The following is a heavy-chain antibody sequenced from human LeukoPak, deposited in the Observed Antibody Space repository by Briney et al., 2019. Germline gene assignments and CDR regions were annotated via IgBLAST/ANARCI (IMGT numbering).Heavy chain of an antibody. Sequence: PGGSLRLSCAASGFTFSSFWMSWVRQAPGKGLEWVANIKQDGSEKDYVDSVKGRFTISRDNSKNTLYLQMNSLRAEDTAVYYCARPFYDYSNSDGDKVGFVGFDYWGQGTLVTVSS. J-gene: IGHJ4*02. CDR1: GFTFSSFW. V-gene: IGHV3-7*01. CDR2: IKQDGSEK. CDR3: ARPFYDYSNSDGDKVGFVGFDY. D-gene: IGHD4-11*01.